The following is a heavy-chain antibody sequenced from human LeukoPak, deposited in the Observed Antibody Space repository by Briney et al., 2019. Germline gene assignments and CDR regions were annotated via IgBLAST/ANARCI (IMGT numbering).Heavy chain of an antibody. CDR3: ARGESGSYYY. D-gene: IGHD1-26*01. V-gene: IGHV3-74*01. J-gene: IGHJ4*02. CDR2: ISSDGSST. CDR1: GFTFSSYS. Sequence: GGSLRLSCAASGFTFSSYSMSWVRQAPGKGLEWVSRISSDGSSTSYADSVKGRFTISRDNAKNTLYLQMTSLRAEDTAVYYCARGESGSYYYWGQGTLVTVSS.